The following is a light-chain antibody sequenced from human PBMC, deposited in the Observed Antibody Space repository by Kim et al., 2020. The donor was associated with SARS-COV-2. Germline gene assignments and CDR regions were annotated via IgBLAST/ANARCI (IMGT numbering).Light chain of an antibody. CDR1: SSDVGGYNY. CDR2: DVS. CDR3: SSYTSSSLYV. J-gene: IGLJ1*01. Sequence: GQWITISCTGTSSDVGGYNYVSWYQQHPGKAPKLMIFDVSNRPSGVSNRFSGSKSGNTASLTISGLQAEDEADYYCSSYTSSSLYVFGTGTKVTVL. V-gene: IGLV2-14*03.